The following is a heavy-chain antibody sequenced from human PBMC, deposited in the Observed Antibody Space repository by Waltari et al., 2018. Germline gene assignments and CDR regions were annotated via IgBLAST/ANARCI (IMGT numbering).Heavy chain of an antibody. D-gene: IGHD1-1*01. J-gene: IGHJ4*02. CDR1: GFTFSSYA. Sequence: QVQLVESGGGVVQPGRSLRLSCAASGFTFSSYAMHWVRQAPGKGLEWVAVISYDGSNKYYADSVKGRFTISRDNSKNTLYLQMNSLRAEDTAVYYCARERIDDWNLGGGFRYWGQGTLVTVSS. CDR3: ARERIDDWNLGGGFRY. V-gene: IGHV3-30-3*01. CDR2: ISYDGSNK.